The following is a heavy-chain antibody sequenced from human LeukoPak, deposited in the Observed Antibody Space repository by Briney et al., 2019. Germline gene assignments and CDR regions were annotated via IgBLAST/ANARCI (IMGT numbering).Heavy chain of an antibody. CDR1: EFTFSSYW. J-gene: IGHJ5*02. CDR2: IRYDGSNK. CDR3: ARARKSGGITMIRGVKDRGWFDP. Sequence: GGSLKLSCAASEFTFSSYWMSWVRQAPGKGLEWVAFIRYDGSNKSYADSVKGRFTISRDNSKNTLYLQMNSLRAEDTAVYYGARARKSGGITMIRGVKDRGWFDPWGQGTLVTVSS. V-gene: IGHV3-30*02. D-gene: IGHD3-10*01.